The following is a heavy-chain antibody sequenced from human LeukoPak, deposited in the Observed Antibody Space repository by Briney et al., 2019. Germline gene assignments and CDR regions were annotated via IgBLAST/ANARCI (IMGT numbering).Heavy chain of an antibody. D-gene: IGHD1-26*01. CDR2: IKQDGSEK. J-gene: IGHJ3*02. V-gene: IGHV3-7*01. Sequence: PGGSLRLSCVASGFTFSSYWMSWVRQAPGKGLEWVANIKQDGSEKYYVDSVKGRFTISRDNAKNSLYLQMNSLRAEDTAVYYCARDGWVRRYSGSYRVGAFDIWGQGTMVTVSS. CDR3: ARDGWVRRYSGSYRVGAFDI. CDR1: GFTFSSYW.